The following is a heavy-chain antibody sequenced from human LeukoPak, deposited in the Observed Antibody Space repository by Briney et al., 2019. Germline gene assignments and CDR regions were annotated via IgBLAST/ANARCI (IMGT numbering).Heavy chain of an antibody. V-gene: IGHV1-3*01. D-gene: IGHD3-16*02. CDR3: ATALSDDYVWGSYRYASGYFDY. CDR1: GYTFTSYA. Sequence: ASVKVSCKASGYTFTSYAMHWVRQAPGQRLEWMGWINAGNGNTKYSQKFQGRVTITRDTSASTAYMELSSLRSEDTAVYYCATALSDDYVWGSYRYASGYFDYWGQGTLVTVSS. CDR2: INAGNGNT. J-gene: IGHJ4*02.